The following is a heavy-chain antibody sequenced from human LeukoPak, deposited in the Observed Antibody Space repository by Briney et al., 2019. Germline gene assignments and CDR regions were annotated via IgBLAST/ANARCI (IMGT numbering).Heavy chain of an antibody. CDR2: LNPDSGGT. CDR1: GYTFTGYY. J-gene: IGHJ5*02. D-gene: IGHD3-10*01. CDR3: ARVREYYGSGGWFDP. Sequence: ASVKVSFKASGYTFTGYYIHWVRQAPGKGLEWMGWLNPDSGGTNYAQKFQGRVTLTRDTSIGTAYMELSRLRSDDTAVYYCARVREYYGSGGWFDPWGQGTLVTVSS. V-gene: IGHV1-2*02.